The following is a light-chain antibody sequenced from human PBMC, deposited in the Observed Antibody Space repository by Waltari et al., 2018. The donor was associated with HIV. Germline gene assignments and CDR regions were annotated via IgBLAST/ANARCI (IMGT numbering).Light chain of an antibody. CDR3: QQAKSFPHT. J-gene: IGKJ4*01. V-gene: IGKV1-12*01. CDR1: QNIGRT. Sequence: IHMTQSPSSVSASVGGAVSISCRASQNIGRTFAWYLLKPGKAPRLLIYDASRLDDGVPSRFRGSGSRSNFTFAITSLQPEDFAIYVCQQAKSFPHTFAAGTRVE. CDR2: DAS.